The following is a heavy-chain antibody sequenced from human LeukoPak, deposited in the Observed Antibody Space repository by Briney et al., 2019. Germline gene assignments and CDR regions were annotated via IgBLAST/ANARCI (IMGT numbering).Heavy chain of an antibody. CDR2: ISSSSSYI. Sequence: GGSLRLSCAASGFTFSSYSMNWVRQAPGKGLEWVSSISSSSSYIYYADSVKGRFTISRDNAKNSLYLQMNSLRAEDTAVYYCARSGSGWFYYYYHMDVWGKGTTVTVSS. V-gene: IGHV3-21*01. CDR1: GFTFSSYS. D-gene: IGHD6-19*01. J-gene: IGHJ6*03. CDR3: ARSGSGWFYYYYHMDV.